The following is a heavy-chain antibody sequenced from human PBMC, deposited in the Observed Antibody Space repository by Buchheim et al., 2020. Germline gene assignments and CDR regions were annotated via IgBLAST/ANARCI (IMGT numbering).Heavy chain of an antibody. CDR3: ARTWGWWELLNYYYYGMDV. J-gene: IGHJ6*02. V-gene: IGHV1-69*04. CDR2: IIPILGIA. D-gene: IGHD1-26*01. Sequence: QVQLVQSGAEVKKPGSSVKVSCKASGGTFSSYAISWVRQAPGQGLEWMGRIIPILGIANYAQKFQGRVTITADKSTSTADMELSSLRSEDTAVYYCARTWGWWELLNYYYYGMDVWGQGTT. CDR1: GGTFSSYA.